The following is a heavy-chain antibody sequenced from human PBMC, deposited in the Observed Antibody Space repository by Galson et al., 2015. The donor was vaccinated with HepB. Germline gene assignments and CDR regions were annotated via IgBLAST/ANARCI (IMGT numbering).Heavy chain of an antibody. CDR2: IYPGDSDI. Sequence: QSGAEVKRPGESPKISCKGSGYSFNSQWIGWVRQMPGKGLEWIGIIYPGDSDIRYSPSFQGQVTLSPDKSISLAYLQWNSLKASDTAIYYCARLRGSFGYWTGFETWGHGALVTVSS. CDR1: GYSFNSQW. V-gene: IGHV5-51*03. CDR3: ARLRGSFGYWTGFET. J-gene: IGHJ5*01. D-gene: IGHD3/OR15-3a*01.